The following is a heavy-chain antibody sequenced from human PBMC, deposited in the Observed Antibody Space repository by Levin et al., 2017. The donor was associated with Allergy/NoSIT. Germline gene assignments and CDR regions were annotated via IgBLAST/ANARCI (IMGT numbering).Heavy chain of an antibody. V-gene: IGHV4-4*02. D-gene: IGHD2-15*01. CDR1: GGSISSGNW. CDR2: IYHSGST. Sequence: SETLSLTCAVSGGSISSGNWWSWVRQPPGKGLEWIGEIYHSGSTNYNPSLKSRVTISVDKSKNQFSLELSSVTAADTAVYYCARTFDGLGGPSFDYWGQGTLITVSS. CDR3: ARTFDGLGGPSFDY. J-gene: IGHJ4*02.